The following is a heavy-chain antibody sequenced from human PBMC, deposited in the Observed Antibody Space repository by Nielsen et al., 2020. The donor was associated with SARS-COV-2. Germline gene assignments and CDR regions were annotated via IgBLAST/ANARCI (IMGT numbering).Heavy chain of an antibody. CDR3: ARDNGVPPGDAFDI. J-gene: IGHJ3*02. V-gene: IGHV7-4-1*02. CDR2: MNANTGNP. D-gene: IGHD2-8*01. Sequence: ASVKVSCKASGDTLSSDVLHWVRQAPGQGLEWMGWMNANTGNPTYAQGFRGRFVFSLDTSVSTAYLQISSLKAEDTAVYYCARDNGVPPGDAFDIWGQGTMVTVSS. CDR1: GDTLSSDV.